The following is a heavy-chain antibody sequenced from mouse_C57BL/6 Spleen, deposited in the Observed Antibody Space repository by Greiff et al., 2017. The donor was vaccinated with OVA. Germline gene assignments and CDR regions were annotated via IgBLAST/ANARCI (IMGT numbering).Heavy chain of an antibody. CDR2: IDPSDSYT. Sequence: QVQLKQPGAELVMPGASVKLSCKASGYTFTSYWMHWVKQRPGQGLEWIGEIDPSDSYTHYNQKFKGKSTLTVDKSSSTAYMQLSSLTSEDSAVYYCARDSSDYYFDYWGQGTTLTVAS. D-gene: IGHD3-2*02. CDR1: GYTFTSYW. CDR3: ARDSSDYYFDY. V-gene: IGHV1-69*01. J-gene: IGHJ2*01.